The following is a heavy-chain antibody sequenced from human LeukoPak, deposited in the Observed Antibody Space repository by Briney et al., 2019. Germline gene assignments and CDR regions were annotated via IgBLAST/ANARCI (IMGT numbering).Heavy chain of an antibody. V-gene: IGHV6-1*01. CDR3: ARDHCSGGSCHWRFDY. Sequence: SQTLSLTCAISGDSVSSNSVAWNWIRQSPSRGLEWLGRTYYRSKWYNDYAVSVKGRITINPDTSKNQFSLQLNSVTLEDTAVYYCARDHCSGGSCHWRFDYWGQGTLVTVSS. J-gene: IGHJ4*02. CDR1: GDSVSSNSVA. CDR2: TYYRSKWYN. D-gene: IGHD2-15*01.